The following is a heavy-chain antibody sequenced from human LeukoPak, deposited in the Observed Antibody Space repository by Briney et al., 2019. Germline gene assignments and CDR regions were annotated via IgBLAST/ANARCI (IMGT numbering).Heavy chain of an antibody. CDR1: GFTVSSNY. V-gene: IGHV3-53*01. D-gene: IGHD3-9*01. Sequence: GGSLRLSCAASGFTVSSNYMSWVRQAPGKGLEWVSVIYSGGSTYYADFVKGRFTISRDNSKNTLYLQMNSLRAEDTAVYYCAREGRAGYYEFDYWGQGTLVTVSS. CDR2: IYSGGST. J-gene: IGHJ4*02. CDR3: AREGRAGYYEFDY.